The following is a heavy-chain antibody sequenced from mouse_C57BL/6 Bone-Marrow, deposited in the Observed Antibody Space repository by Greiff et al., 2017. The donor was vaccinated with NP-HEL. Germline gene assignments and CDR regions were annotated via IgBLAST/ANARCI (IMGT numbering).Heavy chain of an antibody. J-gene: IGHJ2*01. V-gene: IGHV1-75*01. D-gene: IGHD2-4*01. CDR3: ARSGYDYDEGLDY. CDR1: GYTFTDYY. CDR2: IFPGSGST. Sequence: VKLMESGPELVKPGASVKISCKASGYTFTDYYINWVKQRPGQGLEWIGWIFPGSGSTYYNEKFKGKATLTVDKSSSTAYMLLSSLTSEDSAVYFCARSGYDYDEGLDYWGQGTTLTVSS.